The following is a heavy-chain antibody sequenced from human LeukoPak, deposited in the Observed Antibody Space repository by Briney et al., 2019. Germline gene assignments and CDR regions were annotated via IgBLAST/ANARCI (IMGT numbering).Heavy chain of an antibody. J-gene: IGHJ4*02. D-gene: IGHD4-11*01. CDR2: IYYSGST. CDR1: GGSISSSSYY. CDR3: ASTYDYSPGWYFDY. Sequence: PSETLSLTCTVSGGSISSSSYYWGWIRQPPGKGLEWIGSIYYSGSTYYNPSLKSRVTISVDTSKNQFSLKLSSVTAADTAVYYCASTYDYSPGWYFDYWGQGTLVTVSS. V-gene: IGHV4-39*07.